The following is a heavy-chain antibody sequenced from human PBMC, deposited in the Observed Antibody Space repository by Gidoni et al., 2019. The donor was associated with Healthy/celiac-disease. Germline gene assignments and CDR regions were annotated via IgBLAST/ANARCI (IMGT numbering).Heavy chain of an antibody. CDR2: IIPILGIA. Sequence: QVQLVQSGAEVKKPGSSVKVSCKASGGTFSSYTISWVRQAPGQGLEWTGRIIPILGIADYAQKFQGRVTITADKSTSTAYMELSSLRSEDTAVYYCARDCPAQGYCSSTSWNYYYGMDVWGQGTTVTVSS. CDR3: ARDCPAQGYCSSTSWNYYYGMDV. V-gene: IGHV1-69*08. J-gene: IGHJ6*02. CDR1: GGTFSSYT. D-gene: IGHD2-2*01.